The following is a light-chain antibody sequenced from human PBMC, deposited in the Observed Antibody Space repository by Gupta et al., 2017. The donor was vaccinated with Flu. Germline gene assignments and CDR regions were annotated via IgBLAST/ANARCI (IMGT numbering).Light chain of an antibody. V-gene: IGKV3-11*01. Sequence: EIVLTQSPATLSLSPGERATLSCRASQSVSSYLAWYQQKPGQAPRLLIYDASNRATGIPARFSCSGSGTDFTLTISSREPEDFAVYYCQQRSNWPRLTFGGGTKVEIK. CDR1: QSVSSY. CDR2: DAS. J-gene: IGKJ4*01. CDR3: QQRSNWPRLT.